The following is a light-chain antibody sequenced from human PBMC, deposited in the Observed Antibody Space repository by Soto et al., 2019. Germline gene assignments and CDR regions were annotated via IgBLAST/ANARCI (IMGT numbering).Light chain of an antibody. CDR3: QQHNYWPS. CDR2: GAS. V-gene: IGKV3-15*01. J-gene: IGKJ2*01. Sequence: EIVMTQSPGTLSVSPGERATLSCRASQSVGSNLAWYQQKPGQAPRLLLYGASTRATGIPGRFSGSGSGTEFTLTITSLQSEDFAVYYCQQHNYWPSFGQGPKLEFK. CDR1: QSVGSN.